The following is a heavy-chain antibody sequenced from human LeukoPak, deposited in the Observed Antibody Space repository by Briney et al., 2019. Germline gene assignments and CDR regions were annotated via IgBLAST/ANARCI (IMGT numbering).Heavy chain of an antibody. CDR3: VRDVIHSYFDI. CDR2: ITGSGSI. CDR1: GFTFTSHS. D-gene: IGHD2-21*01. Sequence: GGSWRLSCVASGFTFTSHSLDWVRQAPGEGLEWVSSITGSGSIQYADSVKGRFTISRDNAKNSLYLQMDGLRAEDTAVYYCVRDVIHSYFDIWGQGILVTVSS. J-gene: IGHJ4*02. V-gene: IGHV3-21*01.